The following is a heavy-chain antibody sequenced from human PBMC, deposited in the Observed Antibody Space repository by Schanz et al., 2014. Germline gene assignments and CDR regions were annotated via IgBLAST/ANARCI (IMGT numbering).Heavy chain of an antibody. Sequence: VQLVDSGGDLVKPGGSLRLSCAASGFTFDDYAMHWVRQAPGKGLEWVSGISWNSGSIGYEDSVKGRFTISRDNAKNSLYLQMNSLRAEDTALYFCVKDIYDFWSGNFDYWGQGTLVTVSS. CDR1: GFTFDDYA. V-gene: IGHV3-9*01. J-gene: IGHJ4*02. CDR2: ISWNSGSI. CDR3: VKDIYDFWSGNFDY. D-gene: IGHD3-3*01.